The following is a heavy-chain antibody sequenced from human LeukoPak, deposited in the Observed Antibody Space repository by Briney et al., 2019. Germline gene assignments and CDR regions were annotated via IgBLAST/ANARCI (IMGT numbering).Heavy chain of an antibody. V-gene: IGHV1-24*01. Sequence: ASVKVSCKVSGYTLTELSMHWVRQAPGKGLEWVGGFDPEDGETIYAQKFQGRVTMTEDTSTDTAYMELSSLRSEDTAVYYCAREWGDYGDYRRLMDVWGKGTTVTVSS. CDR1: GYTLTELS. J-gene: IGHJ6*04. CDR2: FDPEDGET. D-gene: IGHD4-17*01. CDR3: AREWGDYGDYRRLMDV.